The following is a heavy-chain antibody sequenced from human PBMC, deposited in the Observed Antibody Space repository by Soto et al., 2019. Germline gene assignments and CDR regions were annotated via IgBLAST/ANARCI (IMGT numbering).Heavy chain of an antibody. CDR2: INSDGSST. V-gene: IGHV3-74*01. Sequence: PGGSLRLSCAASGFTFSSYWMHWVRQAPGKGLVWVSRINSDGSSTSYADSVKGRFTISRDNAKNTLYLQMNSLRAEDTAVYYCARAKPYYYYYYYMDVWGKGTTVTVSS. CDR3: ARAKPYYYYYYYMDV. CDR1: GFTFSSYW. J-gene: IGHJ6*03.